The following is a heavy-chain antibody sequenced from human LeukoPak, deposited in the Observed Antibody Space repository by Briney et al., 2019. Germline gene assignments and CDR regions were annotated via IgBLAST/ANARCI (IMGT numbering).Heavy chain of an antibody. CDR1: GGSVSNINYY. CDR3: GRDRRATYYYDSSGYYFDF. J-gene: IGHJ4*02. Sequence: SETLSLTCAVSGGSVSNINYYWAWIRQPPGRGLEWIGSIYYSGSTNYNPSLASRVTMSVDSSKNQFSLKLSSVTAADTAVYYCGRDRRATYYYDSSGYYFDFWGQGTLVTVSS. V-gene: IGHV4-39*07. CDR2: IYYSGST. D-gene: IGHD3-22*01.